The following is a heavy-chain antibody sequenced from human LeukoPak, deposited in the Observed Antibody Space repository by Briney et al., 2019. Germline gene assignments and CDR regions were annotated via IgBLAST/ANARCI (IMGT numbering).Heavy chain of an antibody. CDR3: ARGPSERYYESSGYYYFDY. CDR2: INYSGRT. Sequence: PSETVSLTCAVYGGSFSGYYWTWIRQPPGKGPERIGEINYSGRTNYNPSLKSRVTISVDTSRNQFSLKVSSVTAADTAVYYCARGPSERYYESSGYYYFDYWGQGTLDTVSS. V-gene: IGHV4-34*01. D-gene: IGHD3-22*01. J-gene: IGHJ4*02. CDR1: GGSFSGYY.